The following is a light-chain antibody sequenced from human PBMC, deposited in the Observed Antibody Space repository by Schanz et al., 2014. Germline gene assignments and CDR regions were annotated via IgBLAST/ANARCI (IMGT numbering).Light chain of an antibody. V-gene: IGKV1-5*01. CDR2: DAS. J-gene: IGKJ1*01. Sequence: DIQMTQSPSTLSASVGARVTITCRASQSFSRWLAWYQQKPGKAPKLLIYDASSLQSGVPSRFSGSGSGTYFTLTISSLQAEDVAVYYCQQYYGTPPTFGQGTKVEIK. CDR3: QQYYGTPPT. CDR1: QSFSRW.